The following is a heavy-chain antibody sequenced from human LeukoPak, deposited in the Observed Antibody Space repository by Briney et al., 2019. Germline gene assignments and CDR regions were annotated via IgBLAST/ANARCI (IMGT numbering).Heavy chain of an antibody. CDR2: INHSGST. V-gene: IGHV4-34*01. CDR1: GGSFSGYY. J-gene: IGHJ3*02. D-gene: IGHD6-13*01. CDR3: ARVASGYSSSWYNAFDI. Sequence: SRTLSLTCAVYGGSFSGYYWSWIRQPPGKGLEWVGEINHSGSTNYNPSLKSRVTISVDTSKNQFSLKLSSVTAADTAVYYCARVASGYSSSWYNAFDIWGQGTMVTVSS.